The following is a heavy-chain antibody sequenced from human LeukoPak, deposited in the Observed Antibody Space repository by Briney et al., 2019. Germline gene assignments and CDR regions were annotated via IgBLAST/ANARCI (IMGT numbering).Heavy chain of an antibody. D-gene: IGHD3-22*01. CDR2: IHYSGSP. J-gene: IGHJ4*02. V-gene: IGHV4-59*12. CDR3: ARGLGGYYAYYFDY. Sequence: SETLSLTCTVSGGSISGYFWSWVRQPPGKGLEWIGYIHYSGSPSYNPSLKGRVTISVDMSKNQFSLKLSSVTAADTAVYYCARGLGGYYAYYFDYWGQGTLVTVSS. CDR1: GGSISGYF.